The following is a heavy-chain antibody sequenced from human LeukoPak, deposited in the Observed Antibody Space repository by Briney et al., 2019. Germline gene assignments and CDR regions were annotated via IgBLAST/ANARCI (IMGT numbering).Heavy chain of an antibody. Sequence: PGRSLRLSCAASGLTFDDYAMHWVRQAPGKGLEWVSGISWNSGSIGYADSVKGRFTISRDNAKNSLYLQMNSLRAEDTALYYCAKGGGYCSGGSCYSTLDYWGQGTLVTVSS. D-gene: IGHD2-15*01. CDR3: AKGGGYCSGGSCYSTLDY. V-gene: IGHV3-9*01. J-gene: IGHJ4*02. CDR1: GLTFDDYA. CDR2: ISWNSGSI.